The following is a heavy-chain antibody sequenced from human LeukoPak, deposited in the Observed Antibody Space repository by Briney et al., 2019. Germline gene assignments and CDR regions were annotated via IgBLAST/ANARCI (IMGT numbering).Heavy chain of an antibody. CDR3: ARGDGYSRFDD. CDR2: IYPGDSDT. D-gene: IGHD5-24*01. CDR1: GYTFTSSW. Sequence: GESLNISCKGSGYTFTSSWIGGVRQMPGKGLEWMGIIYPGDSDTRYSPSFQGQVTISADKSIRTAYLQWSSLKASDTAIFYCARGDGYSRFDDWGQGTLVTVSS. J-gene: IGHJ4*02. V-gene: IGHV5-51*01.